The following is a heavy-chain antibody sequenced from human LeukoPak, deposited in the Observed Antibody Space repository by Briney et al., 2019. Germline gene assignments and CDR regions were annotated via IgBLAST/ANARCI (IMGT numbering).Heavy chain of an antibody. CDR3: ARGSSGWYEDNWFDP. J-gene: IGHJ5*02. D-gene: IGHD6-19*01. CDR2: INGDGSRT. Sequence: GGSLRLSCVASGFTFSSYWTHWVRQEPGKGLVWVSHINGDGSRTTYADSVRGRFTISRDNAKNTLFLQMNSLRAEDTAVYYCARGSSGWYEDNWFDPWGQGTLVTVSS. V-gene: IGHV3-74*03. CDR1: GFTFSSYW.